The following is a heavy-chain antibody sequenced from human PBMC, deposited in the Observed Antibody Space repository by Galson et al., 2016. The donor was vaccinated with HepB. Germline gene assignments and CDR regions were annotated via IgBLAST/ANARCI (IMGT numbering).Heavy chain of an antibody. Sequence: ETLSLTCAVYGGSFSGYYWNWIRQPPGKGLEWMGEMNHSGSTNYNPSLKSRVTISVDTSKNQFSLKLSSVTAADTAVYYCASGRMRTYYYYYGMDVWGQGTTVTVSS. J-gene: IGHJ6*02. CDR1: GGSFSGYY. CDR2: MNHSGST. V-gene: IGHV4-34*01. CDR3: ASGRMRTYYYYYGMDV.